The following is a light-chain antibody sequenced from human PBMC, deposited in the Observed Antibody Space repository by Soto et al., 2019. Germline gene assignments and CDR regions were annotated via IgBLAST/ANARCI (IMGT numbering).Light chain of an antibody. J-gene: IGKJ1*01. CDR1: QSISSW. V-gene: IGKV1-5*03. CDR2: KAS. Sequence: DIQMTQSPSTLSASVGDRVSITCRASQSISSWLAWYQQKPGKAPILLIYKASSLETGVPSRFSGSGSGTEFTLTISGLQPDDFATYYCQQYKSYSSWTFGQGTKVEIK. CDR3: QQYKSYSSWT.